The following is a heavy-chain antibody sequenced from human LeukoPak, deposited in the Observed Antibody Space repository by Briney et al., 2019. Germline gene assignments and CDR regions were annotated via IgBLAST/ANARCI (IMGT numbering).Heavy chain of an antibody. V-gene: IGHV4-30-2*01. CDR3: ARNYYDSSGYYRYFDY. Sequence: SETLSLTCAVSGGSISIGGYSWSWIRQPPGKGLEWIGYIYHSGSTYYNPSLKSRVTISVDRSKNQFSLKLSSVTAADTAVYYCARNYYDSSGYYRYFDYWGQGTLVTVSS. J-gene: IGHJ4*02. CDR1: GGSISIGGYS. CDR2: IYHSGST. D-gene: IGHD3-22*01.